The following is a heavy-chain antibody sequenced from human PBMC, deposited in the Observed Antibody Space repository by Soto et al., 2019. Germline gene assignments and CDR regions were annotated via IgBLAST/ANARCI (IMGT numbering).Heavy chain of an antibody. D-gene: IGHD2-21*01. J-gene: IGHJ4*02. V-gene: IGHV3-48*02. CDR3: ARVVPPPGY. CDR2: ISSSSSTI. CDR1: GVTFISYS. Sequence: GGSRRLSCAAYGVTFISYSMNWFRQAPGKGLEWVSYISSSSSTIYYADSVKGRFTISRDNAKNSLYLQMNSLRDEDTAVYYCARVVPPPGYWGQGTLVTVSS.